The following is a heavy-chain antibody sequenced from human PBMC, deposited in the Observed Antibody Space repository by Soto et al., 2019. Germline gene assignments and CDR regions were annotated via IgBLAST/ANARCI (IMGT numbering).Heavy chain of an antibody. CDR3: ARDHSEIVVVIPGY. J-gene: IGHJ4*02. CDR1: GFTFSSYG. V-gene: IGHV3-33*01. CDR2: IWYDGSNK. D-gene: IGHD3-22*01. Sequence: PGGSLRLSCAASGFTFSSYGMHWVRQAPGKGLEWVAVIWYDGSNKYYADSVKGRFTISRDNSKNTLYLQMNSLRAEDTAVYYCARDHSEIVVVIPGYWGQGTLVTVS.